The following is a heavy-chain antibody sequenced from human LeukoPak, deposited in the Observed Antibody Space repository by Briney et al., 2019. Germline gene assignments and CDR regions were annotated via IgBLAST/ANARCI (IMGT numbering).Heavy chain of an antibody. CDR3: ASTFDTGHFDY. V-gene: IGHV1-69*13. CDR1: GGTFISYA. CDR2: IIPIFDTT. D-gene: IGHD3-16*01. J-gene: IGHJ4*02. Sequence: SVKVSCKASGGTFISYAISWVRQAPGQGLEWMGGIIPIFDTTNYAQKFQGRVTITADESTSTAYMELSSLRSEDTAVYYCASTFDTGHFDYWGQGTLVTVSS.